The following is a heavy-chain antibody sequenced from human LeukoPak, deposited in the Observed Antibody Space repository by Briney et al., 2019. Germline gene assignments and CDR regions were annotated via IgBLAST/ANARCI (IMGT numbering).Heavy chain of an antibody. V-gene: IGHV3-48*01. J-gene: IGHJ4*02. D-gene: IGHD5-18*01. CDR1: GFTFSSYS. Sequence: GGSLRLSCAASGFTFSSYSMNWVRQAPGKGLEWVSSISSSSSTIYYADSVKGRFTISRDNAKNSLYLQMNSLRAEDTAVYYCARGRGYSYGYVGNFDYWGQGTLVTVSS. CDR3: ARGRGYSYGYVGNFDY. CDR2: ISSSSSTI.